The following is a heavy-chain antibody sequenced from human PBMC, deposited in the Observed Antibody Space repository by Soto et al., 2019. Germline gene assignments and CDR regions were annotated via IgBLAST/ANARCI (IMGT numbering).Heavy chain of an antibody. CDR3: PGGGGEMTARTSYIY. CDR1: GGALSVDA. Sequence: SLKGSWKGAGGALSVDASSWRRQAHGEGRECMGPILPIFGTANYAQKFQRRVTITADKSTTTVHMQLSSLRSDDTAVYFCPGGGGEMTARTSYIYWGQGTLVT. CDR2: ILPIFGTA. V-gene: IGHV1-69*06. J-gene: IGHJ4*02. D-gene: IGHD2-21*02.